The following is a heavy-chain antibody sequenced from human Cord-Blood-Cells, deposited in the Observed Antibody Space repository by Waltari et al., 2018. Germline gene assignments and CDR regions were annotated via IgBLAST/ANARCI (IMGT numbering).Heavy chain of an antibody. V-gene: IGHV4-39*01. CDR3: ARRFPYYDFWSGYYDAFDI. J-gene: IGHJ3*02. CDR2: IHYSGST. D-gene: IGHD3-3*01. Sequence: QLQLQESGPGLVKPSETLSLTCTVSGGSISSSSYYWGWIRQPPGKGLEWIGSIHYSGSTYYNPALKCRVTISVDTSKNQFSLKLSSVTAADTAVYYCARRFPYYDFWSGYYDAFDIWGQGTMVTVSS. CDR1: GGSISSSSYY.